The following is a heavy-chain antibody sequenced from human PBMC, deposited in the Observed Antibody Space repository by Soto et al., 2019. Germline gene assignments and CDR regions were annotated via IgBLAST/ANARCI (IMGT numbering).Heavy chain of an antibody. CDR1: GFTFSNHW. CDR3: ARDWYMHY. Sequence: VQLVESGGGLVQPGESLRLSCAASGFTFSNHWINWIRQTPGRGLEWLAVIKQDGSEKYYVDSVKGRFTVSRDNAMNSAYLQMNSLRVDHTAVYYCARDWYMHYWGQRTLVTVSS. CDR2: IKQDGSEK. J-gene: IGHJ4*02. D-gene: IGHD2-8*01. V-gene: IGHV3-7*04.